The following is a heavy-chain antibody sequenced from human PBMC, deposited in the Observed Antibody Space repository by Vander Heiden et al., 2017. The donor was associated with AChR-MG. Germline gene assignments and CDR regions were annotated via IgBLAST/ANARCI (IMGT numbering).Heavy chain of an antibody. J-gene: IGHJ4*02. V-gene: IGHV3-23*01. Sequence: EVQLLEPGGGLVQPGGSLRLSCAASGLPGFTFSSYAMSWVRQAPGKGLEWVSCISASGTYYADSLKGRFTISRDNSKNTLYLQMNSLRAEDTAVYYCATAVASPRYSSTDYWGQGTLVTVSS. CDR1: GLPGFTFSSYA. CDR2: ISASGT. D-gene: IGHD3-3*02. CDR3: ATAVASPRYSSTDY.